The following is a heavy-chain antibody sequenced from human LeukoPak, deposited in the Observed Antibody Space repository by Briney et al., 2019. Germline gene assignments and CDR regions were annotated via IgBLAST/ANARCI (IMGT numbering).Heavy chain of an antibody. V-gene: IGHV4-34*01. CDR2: INHSGST. D-gene: IGHD3-10*01. J-gene: IGHJ4*02. CDR1: GGSFSGYY. CDR3: ARGPRNYYGSGSYYIRHFDY. Sequence: SETLSLTCAVYGGSFSGYYWSWIRQPPGKGLEWIGEINHSGSTNYNPSLKSRVTISVDTSKNQFSLKLSSVTAADTAVYYCARGPRNYYGSGSYYIRHFDYWGQGTLVTVSS.